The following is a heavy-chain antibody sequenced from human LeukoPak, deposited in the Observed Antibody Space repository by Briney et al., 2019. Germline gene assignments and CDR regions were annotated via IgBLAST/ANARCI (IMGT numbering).Heavy chain of an antibody. Sequence: GGSLRLSCAASGFTFSSYAMSWVRQAAGKGLEWVSAISGSGGSTYYADSVKGRFTISRDNSKNTLYLQMNSLRAEDTAVYYCAKDTAMVQYYFDYWGQGTLVTVSS. J-gene: IGHJ4*02. CDR3: AKDTAMVQYYFDY. D-gene: IGHD5-18*01. V-gene: IGHV3-23*01. CDR2: ISGSGGST. CDR1: GFTFSSYA.